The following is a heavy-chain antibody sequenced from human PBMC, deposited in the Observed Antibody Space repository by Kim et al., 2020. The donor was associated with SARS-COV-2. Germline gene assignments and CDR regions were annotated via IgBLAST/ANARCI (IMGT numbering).Heavy chain of an antibody. D-gene: IGHD2-2*01. J-gene: IGHJ4*02. CDR3: TTEFPYCSSTSCYDY. Sequence: PVKGRFTISGDDSKNTLYLQMNSLKTEDTAVYYCTTEFPYCSSTSCYDYWGQGTLVTVSS. V-gene: IGHV3-15*01.